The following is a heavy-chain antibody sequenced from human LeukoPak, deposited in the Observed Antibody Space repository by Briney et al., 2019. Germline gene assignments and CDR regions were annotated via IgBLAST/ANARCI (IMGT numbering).Heavy chain of an antibody. CDR2: IYSGGST. Sequence: PGGSLRLSCAASGFTVSSNYMSWVRQAPGKGLEWVSVIYSGGSTYYADSVKGRFTISRDNSKNTLYLQMNSLRSEDTAVYYCARDNSVGDIAWWFGPWGQGTLVTVSS. D-gene: IGHD3-16*02. J-gene: IGHJ5*02. CDR3: ARDNSVGDIAWWFGP. CDR1: GFTVSSNY. V-gene: IGHV3-53*05.